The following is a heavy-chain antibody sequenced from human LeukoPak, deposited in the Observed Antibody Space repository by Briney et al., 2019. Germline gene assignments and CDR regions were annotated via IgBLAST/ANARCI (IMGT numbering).Heavy chain of an antibody. CDR2: ICGSGGST. J-gene: IGHJ4*02. D-gene: IGHD5-18*01. CDR1: GFTFRSYA. CDR3: AKGHLDTAMVFWVGDYFDY. V-gene: IGHV3-23*02. Sequence: GGSLRLSCAASGFTFRSYAMSWVRAAPGEGLEWVSAICGSGGSTYYVDSVKGRFTISRDNSKNTLYLQMNSLRAEDTAVYYCAKGHLDTAMVFWVGDYFDYWGQGTLVTVSS.